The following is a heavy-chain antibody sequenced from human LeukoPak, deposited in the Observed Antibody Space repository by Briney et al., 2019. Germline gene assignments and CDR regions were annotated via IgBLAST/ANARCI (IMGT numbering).Heavy chain of an antibody. CDR3: ARDPYSSGWYFDY. V-gene: IGHV3-33*01. D-gene: IGHD6-19*01. J-gene: IGHJ4*02. CDR2: IWYDGGNK. CDR1: GFPFSSYG. Sequence: PGGSLRLSCAASGFPFSSYGMHWVRQAPGKGLEWVAIIWYDGGNKYYADSVKGRFTISRDNSKNTLYLQMNSLRAEDTAVYYCARDPYSSGWYFDYWGQGTLVTVSS.